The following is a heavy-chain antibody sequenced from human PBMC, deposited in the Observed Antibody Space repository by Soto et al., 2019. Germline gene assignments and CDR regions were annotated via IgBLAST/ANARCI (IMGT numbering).Heavy chain of an antibody. V-gene: IGHV3-30-3*01. CDR1: GFTFSSYA. J-gene: IGHJ6*02. CDR2: ISYDGSNK. CDR3: ADGGGMDV. Sequence: QVQLVESGGGVVQPGRSLRLSCAASGFTFSSYAMHWVRQAPGKGLEWVAVISYDGSNKYYADSVKGRFTISRDNSKHTLYLQMNSLRAEDTAVYYCADGGGMDVWGQGTTVTVSS. D-gene: IGHD3-3*01.